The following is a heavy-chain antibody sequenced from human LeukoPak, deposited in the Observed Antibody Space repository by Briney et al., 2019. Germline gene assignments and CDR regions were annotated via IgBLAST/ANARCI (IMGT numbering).Heavy chain of an antibody. CDR3: TRDKQQLDDY. J-gene: IGHJ4*02. Sequence: PGGSLRLSCAASGFTFSDYYMSWIRQAPGKGLEWVSDISSSSRYANYADSVKGRSTISRDNAKKSLYLQMNSLRAEDTAVYYCTRDKQQLDDYWGQGTLVTVSS. D-gene: IGHD1-1*01. V-gene: IGHV3-11*05. CDR2: ISSSSRYA. CDR1: GFTFSDYY.